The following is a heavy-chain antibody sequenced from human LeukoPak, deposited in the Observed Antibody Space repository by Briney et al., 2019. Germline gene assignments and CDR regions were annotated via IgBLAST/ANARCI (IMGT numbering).Heavy chain of an antibody. Sequence: PSGTLSLSCTVSGGSISSSSDYWGWVRQPPGRGLEWIVSIYYSGITYNNPSFKSRFTISVNTSKNQYPQKLSSGAAADTVVYYCATPLVRGVDYFDYWGQGTLVTVSS. CDR2: IYYSGIT. CDR1: GGSISSSSDY. CDR3: ATPLVRGVDYFDY. D-gene: IGHD3-10*01. J-gene: IGHJ4*02. V-gene: IGHV4-39*01.